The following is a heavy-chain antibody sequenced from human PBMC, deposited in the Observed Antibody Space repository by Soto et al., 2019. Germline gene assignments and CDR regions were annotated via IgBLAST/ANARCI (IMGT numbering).Heavy chain of an antibody. J-gene: IGHJ2*01. V-gene: IGHV3-33*01. CDR1: GFTFSSYG. CDR2: IWYDGTNK. Sequence: QVQLVESGGGVVQPGRSLRLSCATSGFTFSSYGMHWVRQGPGKGLEWVAVIWYDGTNKYYADSVNGRFTISRDDSKNTVSLQMNRLRAEETAVYYCARGPMTTVSTWGDWYFDLWGRGTLVRVSS. D-gene: IGHD4-17*01. CDR3: ARGPMTTVSTWGDWYFDL.